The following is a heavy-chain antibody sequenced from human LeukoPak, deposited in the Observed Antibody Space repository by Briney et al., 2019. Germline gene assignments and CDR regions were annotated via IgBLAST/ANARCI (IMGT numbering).Heavy chain of an antibody. CDR3: ARGRSDQRYSSGWSVIDY. V-gene: IGHV4-39*01. CDR2: IFYSGST. D-gene: IGHD6-19*01. CDR1: GVSISSSSYY. Sequence: SETLSLTCDVSGVSISSSSYYWGWIRQPPGKGLEWIGSIFYSGSTYYNPSLKSRVTISVYTSKNQFSLKLSSVTAADTAVYYCARGRSDQRYSSGWSVIDYWGQGTLVTVSS. J-gene: IGHJ4*02.